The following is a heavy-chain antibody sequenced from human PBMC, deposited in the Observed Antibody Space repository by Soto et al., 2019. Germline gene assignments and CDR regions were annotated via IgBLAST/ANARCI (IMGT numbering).Heavy chain of an antibody. CDR1: GFTFSSYG. V-gene: IGHV3-30*18. CDR3: AKGLRYPYYYGMDV. D-gene: IGHD3-9*01. J-gene: IGHJ6*02. CDR2: ISYDGSNK. Sequence: PGGSLRLSCAASGFTFSSYGMHWVRQAPGKGLEWVAVISYDGSNKYYADSVKGRFTISRDNSKNTLYLQMNSLRAEDTAVYYCAKGLRYPYYYGMDVWGQGTTVTVSS.